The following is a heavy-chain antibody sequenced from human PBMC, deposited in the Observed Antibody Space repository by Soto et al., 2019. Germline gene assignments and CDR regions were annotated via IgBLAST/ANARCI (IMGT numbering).Heavy chain of an antibody. CDR2: INQSGRT. Sequence: SETLSLTCAVYGASLSGYDWSWVRQPPGKGLEWIGEINQSGRTNYDPSLKSRVTISIDTSKNQFSLRLRSVNAADTAIYYCARDPNANAFDIWVRGTVVTVSS. V-gene: IGHV4-34*01. CDR1: GASLSGYD. CDR3: ARDPNANAFDI. J-gene: IGHJ3*02.